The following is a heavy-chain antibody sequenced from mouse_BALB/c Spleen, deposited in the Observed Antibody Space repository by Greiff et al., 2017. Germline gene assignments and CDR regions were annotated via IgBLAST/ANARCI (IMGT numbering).Heavy chain of an antibody. CDR3: TTLATTVVDAMDY. D-gene: IGHD1-1*01. Sequence: DVQLQESGGGLVQPGGSMKLSCVASGFTFSNYWMNWVRQSPEKGLEWVAEIRLKSNNYATHYAESVKGRFTISRDDSKSSVYLQMNNLRAEDTGIYYCTTLATTVVDAMDYWGQGTSVTVSS. CDR1: GFTFSNYW. V-gene: IGHV6-6*02. CDR2: IRLKSNNYAT. J-gene: IGHJ4*01.